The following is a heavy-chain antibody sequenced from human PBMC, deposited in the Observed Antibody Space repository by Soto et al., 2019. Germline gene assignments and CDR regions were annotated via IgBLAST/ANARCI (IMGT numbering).Heavy chain of an antibody. V-gene: IGHV5-51*01. CDR1: GYTFSNFW. Sequence: VGSLKISCHCSGYTFSNFWIAWVRQLHGKGLEWIGIVYPCDYETRYSPSLHGKVTISADRSIGTAFLQWSSLEASDGAFYFCARSPRSSPYFVYLCQGALVTVSS. D-gene: IGHD6-13*01. J-gene: IGHJ4*02. CDR2: VYPCDYET. CDR3: ARSPRSSPYFVY.